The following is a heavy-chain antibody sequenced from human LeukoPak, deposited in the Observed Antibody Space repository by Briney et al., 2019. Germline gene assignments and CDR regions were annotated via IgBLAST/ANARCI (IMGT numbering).Heavy chain of an antibody. CDR1: GFTFTTYS. D-gene: IGHD3-10*01. V-gene: IGHV3-48*01. CDR3: ARDSGSNYLDY. Sequence: GGSLRLSCAASGFTFTTYSMNWVRQAPGKGLEWVSYISSSSSTVYYADSVKGRFTISRDNAKNSLYLQMNSLRRGDTAVYYCARDSGSNYLDYWSQGTLDTVSS. J-gene: IGHJ4*02. CDR2: ISSSSSTV.